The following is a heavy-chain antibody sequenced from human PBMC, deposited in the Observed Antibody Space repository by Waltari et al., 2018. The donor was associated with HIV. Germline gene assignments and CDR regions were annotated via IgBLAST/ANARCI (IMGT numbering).Heavy chain of an antibody. D-gene: IGHD2-21*01. Sequence: EVHLVESGGGLVNHGGSFRFSCTASGSTFFNARLIWGRQAPGKGLEGLGRIKSKNDGGTIDYAAPVKDRFTILRDDSKHTLYLEMSSLKIEDTGIYYCVTDAVAVPLDTAYWGQGTLVTVSS. V-gene: IGHV3-15*01. CDR2: IKSKNDGGTI. CDR3: VTDAVAVPLDTAY. CDR1: GSTFFNAR. J-gene: IGHJ4*02.